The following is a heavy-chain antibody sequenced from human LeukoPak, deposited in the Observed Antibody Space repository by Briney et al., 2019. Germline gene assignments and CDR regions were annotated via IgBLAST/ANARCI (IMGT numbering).Heavy chain of an antibody. V-gene: IGHV3-23*01. J-gene: IGHJ4*02. D-gene: IGHD6-19*01. CDR2: INDSGGST. CDR3: AKCDSPVAGDYFDY. CDR1: GFTFNTYA. Sequence: GGSLRLSCAASGFTFNTYAMSWVRQSPGKGLEWVSAINDSGGSTYYADSVKGRFTISRDNSKNTLYLQMNSLRAEDTAVYYCAKCDSPVAGDYFDYWGQGTLVTVSS.